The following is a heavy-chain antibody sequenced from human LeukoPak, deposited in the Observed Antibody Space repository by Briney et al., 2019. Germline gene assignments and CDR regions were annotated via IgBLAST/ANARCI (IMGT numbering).Heavy chain of an antibody. J-gene: IGHJ4*02. V-gene: IGHV4-59*01. CDR1: GGSISRDY. CDR3: ARDRGYYYGSGERGY. CDR2: IYYTGST. Sequence: PSETLSLTCTVSGGSISRDYWSWIRQPPGKGLEWIGYIYYTGSTNYNPSLKSRVTISVDTSKNQFSLKLSSVTAADTAVYYCARDRGYYYGSGERGYWGQGTLVTVSS. D-gene: IGHD3-10*01.